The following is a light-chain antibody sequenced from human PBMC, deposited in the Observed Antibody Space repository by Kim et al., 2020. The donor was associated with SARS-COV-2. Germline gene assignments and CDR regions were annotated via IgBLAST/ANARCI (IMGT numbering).Light chain of an antibody. CDR1: KLGDKY. CDR2: QDN. V-gene: IGLV3-1*01. Sequence: SYELTQPPSVSVSPGQTASITCSGDKLGDKYASWYQQKPGQSPVLVIYQDNKRPSGIPERFSGSNSGNTATLTISGTQAMDEADYSCQAWDSSTVVFGGGAQQTVL. CDR3: QAWDSSTVV. J-gene: IGLJ2*01.